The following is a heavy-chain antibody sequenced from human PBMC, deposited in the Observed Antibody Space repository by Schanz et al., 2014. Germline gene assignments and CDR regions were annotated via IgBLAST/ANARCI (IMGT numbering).Heavy chain of an antibody. J-gene: IGHJ1*01. V-gene: IGHV1-18*04. CDR3: AGATYSSSWYGGSEYFQH. Sequence: QVQLVQSGAEVKKPGDSVTVSCKASGYTFTSYGISWVRQAPGQGPEWMGWISDYNADTKYAQKVQGRVTMTTDTSTSTAYMELRSLRSDDTAVYYCAGATYSSSWYGGSEYFQHWGQGTLVTVSS. CDR1: GYTFTSYG. D-gene: IGHD6-13*01. CDR2: ISDYNADT.